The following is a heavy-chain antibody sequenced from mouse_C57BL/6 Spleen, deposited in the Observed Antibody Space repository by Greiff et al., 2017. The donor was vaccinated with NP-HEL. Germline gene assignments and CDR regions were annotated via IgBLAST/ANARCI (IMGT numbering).Heavy chain of an antibody. Sequence: QVQLKQSGAELVRPGASVTLSCKASGYTFTDYEMHWVKQTPVHGLEWIGAIDPETGGTAYNQKFKGKAILTADKSSSTAYMELRSLTSEDSAVYYCTRLLTGYYFDYWGQGTTLTVSS. CDR3: TRLLTGYYFDY. D-gene: IGHD4-1*01. CDR1: GYTFTDYE. V-gene: IGHV1-15*01. J-gene: IGHJ2*01. CDR2: IDPETGGT.